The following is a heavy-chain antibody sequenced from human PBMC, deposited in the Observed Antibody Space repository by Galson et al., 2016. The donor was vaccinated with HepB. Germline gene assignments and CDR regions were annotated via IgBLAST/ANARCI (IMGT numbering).Heavy chain of an antibody. CDR2: ISSSSSYI. J-gene: IGHJ3*02. CDR3: AAWLLSGSYFLGAFDI. Sequence: SLRLSCAASGFTFSSYSMNWVRQAPGKGLEWVSSISSSSSYIYYADSVKGRFTIPRDNAKNSLYLQMNSLRAEDTAVYYCAAWLLSGSYFLGAFDIWGQRTMVTVSS. V-gene: IGHV3-21*01. D-gene: IGHD1-26*01. CDR1: GFTFSSYS.